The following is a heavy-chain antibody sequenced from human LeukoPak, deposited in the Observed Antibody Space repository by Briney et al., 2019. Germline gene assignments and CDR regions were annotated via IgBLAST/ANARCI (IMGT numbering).Heavy chain of an antibody. CDR3: TSHTSCYI. D-gene: IGHD2-2*02. CDR1: GYTFTGYY. Sequence: ASVKGSCQASGYTFTGYYTHWVRQAPGPGLEWIGRINSNNGGTNYAQKFPGRVTMPRHTSIRTALLALSGLVCDHTAVSYFTSHTSCYIWGQGKLVTVSS. J-gene: IGHJ4*02. V-gene: IGHV1-2*06. CDR2: INSNNGGT.